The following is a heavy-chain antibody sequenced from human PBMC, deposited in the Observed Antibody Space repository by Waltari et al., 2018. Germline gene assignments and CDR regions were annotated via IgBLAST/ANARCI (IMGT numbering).Heavy chain of an antibody. CDR3: ARDLSYDSSGYNNPLDY. CDR2: INPNSGGT. J-gene: IGHJ4*02. CDR1: GYTFTGYY. V-gene: IGHV1-2*02. D-gene: IGHD3-22*01. Sequence: QVQLVQSGAEVKKPGASVKVSCKASGYTFTGYYMPWVRQAPGQGLEWMGWINPNSGGTNYAQKFQGRVTMTRDTSISTAYMELSRLRFDDTAVYYCARDLSYDSSGYNNPLDYWGQGTLVTVSS.